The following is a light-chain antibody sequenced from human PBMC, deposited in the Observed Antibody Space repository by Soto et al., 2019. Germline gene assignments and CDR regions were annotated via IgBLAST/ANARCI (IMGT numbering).Light chain of an antibody. V-gene: IGKV3-15*01. CDR3: QQHNDWPPFT. Sequence: EIVMTQSPATLSVSPGERATLSCRASQTVSTNLAWYQQKPGQAPRLLIYAASTRAPGIPARFSGSGSGTEFTLTLSRLQSEDFSVYYCQQHNDWPPFTIGPGTRVDIQ. J-gene: IGKJ3*01. CDR2: AAS. CDR1: QTVSTN.